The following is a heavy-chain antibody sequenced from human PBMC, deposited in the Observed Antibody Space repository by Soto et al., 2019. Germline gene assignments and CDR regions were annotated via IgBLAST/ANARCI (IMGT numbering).Heavy chain of an antibody. CDR1: GFTFSDYY. V-gene: IGHV3-11*01. CDR2: ISSSGSTI. Sequence: GGSLRLSCAASGFTFSDYYMSWIRQAPGKGLEWVSYISSSGSTIYYADSVKGRFTISRDNAKNSLYLQMNSLRAEDTDVYYCASDQRNVGMDVWGQGTTVTVSS. J-gene: IGHJ6*02. D-gene: IGHD2-8*01. CDR3: ASDQRNVGMDV.